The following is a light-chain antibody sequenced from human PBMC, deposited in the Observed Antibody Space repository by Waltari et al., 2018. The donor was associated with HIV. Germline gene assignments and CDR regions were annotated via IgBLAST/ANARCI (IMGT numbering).Light chain of an antibody. CDR2: QAS. Sequence: DIQMTQSPATLSASVGDRVTISCRASQNINRWLAWYRQRPGKPPKFLIYQASSLESGVPSRFSGSGSGTLFTLTINSLQPADFATYYCQQYHAYPVTFGGGTKVESK. CDR3: QQYHAYPVT. CDR1: QNINRW. V-gene: IGKV1-5*01. J-gene: IGKJ4*01.